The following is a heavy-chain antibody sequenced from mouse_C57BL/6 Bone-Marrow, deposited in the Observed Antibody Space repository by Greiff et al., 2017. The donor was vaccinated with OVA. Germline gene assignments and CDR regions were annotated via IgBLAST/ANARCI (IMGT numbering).Heavy chain of an antibody. D-gene: IGHD2-1*01. J-gene: IGHJ3*01. V-gene: IGHV3-6*01. CDR3: AREGGIYYGNYPLAY. Sequence: EVKLEESGPGLVKPSQSLSLTCSVTGYSITSGYYWNWIRQFPGNKLEWMGYISYDGSNNYNPSLKNRISITRDTSKNQFFLKLNSVTTEDTATYYCAREGGIYYGNYPLAYWGQGTLVTVSA. CDR1: GYSITSGYY. CDR2: ISYDGSN.